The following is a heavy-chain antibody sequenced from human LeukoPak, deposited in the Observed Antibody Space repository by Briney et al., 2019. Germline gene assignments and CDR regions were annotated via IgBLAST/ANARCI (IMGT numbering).Heavy chain of an antibody. V-gene: IGHV4-4*07. CDR3: ASSKSGTYYFDY. CDR2: IYTSGST. J-gene: IGHJ4*02. CDR1: GGSISSYY. D-gene: IGHD1-26*01. Sequence: SETPSLTCTVSGGSISSYYWTWIRQPAGKGLEWIGRIYTSGSTNYNPSFKSRVTMSVDTSKNQFSLKLSSVTAADTAMYYCASSKSGTYYFDYWGQGTLVTVSS.